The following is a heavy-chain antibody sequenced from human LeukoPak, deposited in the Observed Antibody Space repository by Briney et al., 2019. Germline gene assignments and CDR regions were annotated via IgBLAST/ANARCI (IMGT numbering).Heavy chain of an antibody. CDR3: VKDAVDIGVLNGVLES. CDR1: GFTFSSYS. D-gene: IGHD2-8*01. J-gene: IGHJ4*02. CDR2: ISSSSSTI. V-gene: IGHV3-48*01. Sequence: GGSLRLSCAASGFTFSSYSMNWVRQAPGKGLEWVSYISSSSSTIYYADSVKGRFTISRDNSKNTAYLQMTSLRAEDTAVHYCVKDAVDIGVLNGVLESWGQGTLVTVSA.